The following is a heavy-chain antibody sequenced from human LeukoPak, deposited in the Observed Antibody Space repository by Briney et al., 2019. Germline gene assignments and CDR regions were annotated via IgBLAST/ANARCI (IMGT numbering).Heavy chain of an antibody. D-gene: IGHD2-21*02. V-gene: IGHV3-7*01. J-gene: IGHJ4*02. CDR1: GFIVGNNY. Sequence: GGSLRLSCAASGFIVGNNYMSWVRQAPGKGLEWVANIKEDGSQKNYVDSVRGRFTISRDNAKNSLYLQMNSLRAEDTAVYYCARDGFSSAINFWGQGTLVTVSS. CDR2: IKEDGSQK. CDR3: ARDGFSSAINF.